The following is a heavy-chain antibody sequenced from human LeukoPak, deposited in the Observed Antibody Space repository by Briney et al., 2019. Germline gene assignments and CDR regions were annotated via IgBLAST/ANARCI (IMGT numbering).Heavy chain of an antibody. CDR2: ISAYNGNT. Sequence: ASVKVSCKASGYTFTSYGISWVRQAPGQGLEWMGWISAYNGNTNYARKLQGRVTMTTDTSTSTAYMELRSLRSDDTAVYYCARGENGVWGSYRKNWFDPWGQGTLVTVSS. D-gene: IGHD3-16*02. J-gene: IGHJ5*02. CDR1: GYTFTSYG. V-gene: IGHV1-18*01. CDR3: ARGENGVWGSYRKNWFDP.